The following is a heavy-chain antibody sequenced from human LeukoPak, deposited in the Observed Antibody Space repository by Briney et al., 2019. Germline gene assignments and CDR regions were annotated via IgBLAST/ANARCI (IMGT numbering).Heavy chain of an antibody. J-gene: IGHJ4*02. CDR3: AGSPRGSSSWYSETPALAY. V-gene: IGHV4-4*09. CDR1: GGSISNYF. D-gene: IGHD6-13*01. CDR2: ISTSGGT. Sequence: SETLSLTCTVSGGSISNYFWSWIRQPPGKGLEWIGYISTSGGTYYNPSLKSRVTISVDTSKNQFSLKLSSVTAADTAVYYCAGSPRGSSSWYSETPALAYWGQGTLVTVSS.